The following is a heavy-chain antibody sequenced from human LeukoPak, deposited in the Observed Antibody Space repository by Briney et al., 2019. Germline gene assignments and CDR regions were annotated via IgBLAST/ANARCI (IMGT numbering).Heavy chain of an antibody. J-gene: IGHJ4*02. CDR2: IKKDGSET. Sequence: PGGSLRLSCAAAGFDFSDFWMSWVRHVPGKGLEWVATIKKDGSETHYVESVKGRFTISRHNADSSLYLQMNSLRAEDTAVYYCARRGSRYYFDYWGQGTLVTVSS. CDR3: ARRGSRYYFDY. V-gene: IGHV3-7*01. CDR1: GFDFSDFW. D-gene: IGHD2-2*01.